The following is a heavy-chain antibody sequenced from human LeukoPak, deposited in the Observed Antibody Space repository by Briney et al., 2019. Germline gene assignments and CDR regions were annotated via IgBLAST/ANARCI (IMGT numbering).Heavy chain of an antibody. J-gene: IGHJ4*02. V-gene: IGHV3-15*07. D-gene: IGHD2-21*01. CDR1: GGSISSSNW. CDR3: YTSITDY. CDR2: IRSKIDGGAT. Sequence: ETLSLTCAVSGGSISSSNWWSWVRQAPGKGLEWVGHIRSKIDGGATDYAAPVKGRFTISRDDSKNTLYLQINSLKIEDTAMYYCYTSITDYWGQGTLVTVSS.